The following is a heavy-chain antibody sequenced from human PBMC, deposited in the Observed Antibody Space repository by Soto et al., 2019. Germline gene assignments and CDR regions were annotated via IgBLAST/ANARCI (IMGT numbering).Heavy chain of an antibody. J-gene: IGHJ4*02. D-gene: IGHD6-13*01. CDR3: ARGRSSSSWYYLDY. CDR2: INHSGST. Sequence: LSLTCAVYGGSFSGDYWSWIRQPPGKGLEWIGEINHSGSTNYNPSLKSRVTITVDTSKNQFSLKLGSVTAADTAVYYCARGRSSSSWYYLDYWGQGTLVTVSS. CDR1: GGSFSGDY. V-gene: IGHV4-34*01.